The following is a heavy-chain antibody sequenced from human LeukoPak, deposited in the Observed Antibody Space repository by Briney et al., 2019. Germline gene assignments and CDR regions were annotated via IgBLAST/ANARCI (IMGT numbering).Heavy chain of an antibody. CDR2: ISAYNGNT. D-gene: IGHD3-10*02. J-gene: IGHJ4*02. V-gene: IGHV1-18*04. CDR3: ARDFLEYYVAGPEYFDY. Sequence: ASVKVSCKASGYTFTGYYMHWVRQAPGQGLEWMGWISAYNGNTNYAQKLQGRVTMTTDTSTSTAYMELRSLRSDDTAVYYCARDFLEYYVAGPEYFDYWGQGTLVTVSS. CDR1: GYTFTGYY.